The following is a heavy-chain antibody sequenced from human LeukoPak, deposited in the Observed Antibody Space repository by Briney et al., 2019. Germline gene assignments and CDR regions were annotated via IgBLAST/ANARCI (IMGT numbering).Heavy chain of an antibody. Sequence: GGSLRPSCAVSGFTFSSYAMHWVRQAPGKGLEWVAVIWYDGSNKYYGDSVKGRFTISRDNSKNTLYLQMNSLRADDTAVYYCARGSGDAFDIWGQGTMVTVSS. CDR1: GFTFSSYA. CDR2: IWYDGSNK. CDR3: ARGSGDAFDI. D-gene: IGHD3-10*01. V-gene: IGHV3-33*01. J-gene: IGHJ3*02.